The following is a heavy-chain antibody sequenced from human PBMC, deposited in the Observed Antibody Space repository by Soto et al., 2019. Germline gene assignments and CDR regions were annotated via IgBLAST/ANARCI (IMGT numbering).Heavy chain of an antibody. Sequence: QVQLVQSGAEVKKPGSSVKVSCKASGGTFSSYAISWVRQAPGQGLEWMGGIIPIFGTANYAQKFQGRVTITADEPTSTADRELSSLRSEDTAVYYCARATNAGIAVAHYFDYWGQGTLVTVSS. CDR2: IIPIFGTA. V-gene: IGHV1-69*12. CDR1: GGTFSSYA. CDR3: ARATNAGIAVAHYFDY. J-gene: IGHJ4*02. D-gene: IGHD6-19*01.